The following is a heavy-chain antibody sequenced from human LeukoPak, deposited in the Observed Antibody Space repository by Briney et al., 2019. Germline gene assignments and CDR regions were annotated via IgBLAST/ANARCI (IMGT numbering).Heavy chain of an antibody. CDR1: GGSISDFY. Sequence: PSETLSLTCSVSGGSISDFYWSWIRQPAGKGLEWIGRIYSSGNTNYNPSLKSRVTMSLDASKNQFSLKLSSVTAADTAVYYCARNSGDYWGQGTLVAVSS. CDR3: ARNSGDY. D-gene: IGHD4-23*01. V-gene: IGHV4-4*07. CDR2: IYSSGNT. J-gene: IGHJ4*02.